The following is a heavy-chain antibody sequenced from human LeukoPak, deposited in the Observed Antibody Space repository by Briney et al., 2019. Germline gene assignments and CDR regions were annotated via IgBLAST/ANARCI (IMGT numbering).Heavy chain of an antibody. CDR3: ARDPYDYDSSGLLTPYYFDY. Sequence: GGSLRLSCAASAFTFGDHYMSWIRQAPGKGLEWVSYISGSSSYTNYADSVKGRFTISRDNAKNSLYLQMNSLRAEDTAVYYCARDPYDYDSSGLLTPYYFDYWGRGTLVTVSS. CDR2: ISGSSSYT. D-gene: IGHD3-22*01. CDR1: AFTFGDHY. J-gene: IGHJ4*02. V-gene: IGHV3-11*06.